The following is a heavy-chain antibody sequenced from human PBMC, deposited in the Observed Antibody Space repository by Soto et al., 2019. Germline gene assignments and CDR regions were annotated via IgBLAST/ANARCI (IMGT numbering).Heavy chain of an antibody. CDR2: ISAYNGNT. J-gene: IGHJ6*02. Sequence: QVQLVQSGAEVKKPGASVKVSCKASGYTFTSYGISWVRQAPGQGLEWMGWISAYNGNTNYAQKLQGRATMTTDTSTSTAYMELRSLRSDDTAVYYCARSGYCSSTSCYGQSMYYYYGMDVWGQGTTVTVSS. V-gene: IGHV1-18*04. CDR3: ARSGYCSSTSCYGQSMYYYYGMDV. CDR1: GYTFTSYG. D-gene: IGHD2-2*01.